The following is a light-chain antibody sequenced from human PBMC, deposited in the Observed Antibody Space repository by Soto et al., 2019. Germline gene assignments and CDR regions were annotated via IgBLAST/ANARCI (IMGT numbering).Light chain of an antibody. V-gene: IGLV1-40*01. CDR2: ANS. Sequence: QSVLTQPPSVSGAPGQRVTIYCTGSSSNIGAGYDVHWYQQLPGTAPKVLIYANSNRPSGVPDRFSGSKSGTSASLAITGLQDEDEADYYCQSYDSSLSVVFGGGTKLTVL. J-gene: IGLJ2*01. CDR3: QSYDSSLSVV. CDR1: SSNIGAGYD.